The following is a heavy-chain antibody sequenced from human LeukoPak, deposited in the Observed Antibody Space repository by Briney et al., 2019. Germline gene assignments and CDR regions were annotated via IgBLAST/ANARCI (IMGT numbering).Heavy chain of an antibody. CDR3: ARSATVTTGYFDY. V-gene: IGHV4-39*07. CDR1: GGSISSTGHY. CDR2: IYSNGNT. J-gene: IGHJ4*02. D-gene: IGHD4-17*01. Sequence: NSSETLSLTCSVSGGSISSTGHYWGWIRQSPEKGLDWIGSIYSNGNTYYNPSVKSRVTMSVDTSKNQFSLKSTSMTAAETAVYYCARSATVTTGYFDYWGQGALVTVSS.